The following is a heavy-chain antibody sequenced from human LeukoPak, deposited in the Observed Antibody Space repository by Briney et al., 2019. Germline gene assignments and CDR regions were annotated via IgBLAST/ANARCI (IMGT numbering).Heavy chain of an antibody. V-gene: IGHV3-21*01. CDR1: GFTFSSYW. Sequence: GGSLRLSCAASGFTFSSYWMNWVRQAPGKGLEWVSSISSSSSYIYYADSVKGRFTISRDNAKNSLYLQMNSLRAEDTAVYYCARDPDYGDPVDYWGQGTLVTVSS. CDR2: ISSSSSYI. J-gene: IGHJ4*02. CDR3: ARDPDYGDPVDY. D-gene: IGHD4-17*01.